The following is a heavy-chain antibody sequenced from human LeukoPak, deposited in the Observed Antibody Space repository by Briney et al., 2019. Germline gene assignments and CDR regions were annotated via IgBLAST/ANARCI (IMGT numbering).Heavy chain of an antibody. CDR3: ARAGSPRWFGELLPKYLGTRSHYYYYGMDV. Sequence: ASVKVSCKSSGYSFTSHYIHWVRQAPGQGLEWMGRINPNGGTTSSAQKFQGRVTITRDTSTSTVYMELSSLRSEDTAVYYCARAGSPRWFGELLPKYLGTRSHYYYYGMDVWAKGPRSPSP. V-gene: IGHV1-46*01. CDR2: INPNGGTT. J-gene: IGHJ6*02. D-gene: IGHD3-10*01. CDR1: GYSFTSHY.